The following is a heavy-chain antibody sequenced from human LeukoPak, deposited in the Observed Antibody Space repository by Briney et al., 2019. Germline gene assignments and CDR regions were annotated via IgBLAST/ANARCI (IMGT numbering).Heavy chain of an antibody. CDR2: IYHSGST. D-gene: IGHD3-10*01. CDR1: GGSISSSNW. J-gene: IGHJ4*02. Sequence: SETLSLTCAVSGGSISSSNWWSWVRQPPGKGLEWIGEIYHSGSTNYNPSLKSRVTISVDKSKNQFSLKLSSVTAADTAVYYCARDPGYGSGSSSDYWGQGTLVTVSS. CDR3: ARDPGYGSGSSSDY. V-gene: IGHV4-4*02.